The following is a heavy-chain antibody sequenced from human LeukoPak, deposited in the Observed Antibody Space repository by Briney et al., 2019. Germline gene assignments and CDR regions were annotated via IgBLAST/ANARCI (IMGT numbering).Heavy chain of an antibody. D-gene: IGHD6-19*01. V-gene: IGHV3-74*01. J-gene: IGHJ4*02. CDR3: ARALRLAVNLDY. CDR2: IDSDGSIT. CDR1: GFTFSGYW. Sequence: GGSLRLSCAASGFTFSGYWMHWVRQAPGKGLVWVSHIDSDGSITNYADSVEGRFTISRDNAKNTLYLQMNSLRAEDTAVYYCARALRLAVNLDYWGQGTLVTVSS.